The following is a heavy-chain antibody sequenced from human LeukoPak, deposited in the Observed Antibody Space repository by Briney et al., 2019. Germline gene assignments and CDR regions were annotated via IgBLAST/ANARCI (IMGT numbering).Heavy chain of an antibody. J-gene: IGHJ4*02. V-gene: IGHV4-39*02. CDR3: ARHGSDYEPFDD. CDR1: GFTFSSHA. D-gene: IGHD5-12*01. Sequence: GSLRLSCAASGFTFSSHAMSWVRQPPGKGLEWIGSIYYSGSTYYNASLKSRVTISVDTSKNDFSLKLSSVTAADTAVYYCARHGSDYEPFDDWGQGTLVTVSS. CDR2: IYYSGST.